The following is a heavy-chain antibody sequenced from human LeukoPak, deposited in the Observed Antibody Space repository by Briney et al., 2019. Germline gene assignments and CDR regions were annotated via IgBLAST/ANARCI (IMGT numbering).Heavy chain of an antibody. CDR3: ARDSQPIVVVYYFDY. V-gene: IGHV3-33*01. D-gene: IGHD3-22*01. CDR2: IWYDGSNK. Sequence: PGRSLRLSCAASGFTFSSYGMHWVRQAPGKGLEWVAVIWYDGSNKYYADSVKGRFTISRDNSKNTLYLQMNSLRAEDTAVYYCARDSQPIVVVYYFDYWGQGTLVTVSS. CDR1: GFTFSSYG. J-gene: IGHJ4*02.